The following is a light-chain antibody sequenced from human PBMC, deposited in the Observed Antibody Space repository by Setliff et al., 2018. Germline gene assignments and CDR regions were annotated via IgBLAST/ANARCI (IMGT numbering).Light chain of an antibody. Sequence: QSALAQPASVSGPPGQSITISCTGSASDVGDYNYVSWHQQHPGEAPKLLIYEVINRPSGISNRFSGSKSGNTASLTISGLLAEDEADYFCSSYTSSHTYVFGSGTKVTVL. J-gene: IGLJ1*01. CDR2: EVI. CDR3: SSYTSSHTYV. V-gene: IGLV2-14*01. CDR1: ASDVGDYNY.